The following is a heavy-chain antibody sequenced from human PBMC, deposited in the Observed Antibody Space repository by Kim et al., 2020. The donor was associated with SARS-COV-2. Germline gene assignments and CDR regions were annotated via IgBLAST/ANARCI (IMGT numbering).Heavy chain of an antibody. J-gene: IGHJ3*02. Sequence: GGSLRLSCAASGFTFSNAWMSWVRQAPGKGLEWVGRIKSKTDGGTTDYAAPVKGRFTISRDDSKNTLYLQMNSLKTEDTAVYYCTTDAGGGVYYDILTGYENLPEPNDAFDIWGQGTMVTVSS. D-gene: IGHD3-9*01. V-gene: IGHV3-15*01. CDR1: GFTFSNAW. CDR3: TTDAGGGVYYDILTGYENLPEPNDAFDI. CDR2: IKSKTDGGTT.